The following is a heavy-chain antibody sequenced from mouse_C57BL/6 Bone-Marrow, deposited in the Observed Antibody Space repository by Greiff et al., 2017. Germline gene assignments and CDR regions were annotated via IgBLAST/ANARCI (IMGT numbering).Heavy chain of an antibody. V-gene: IGHV10-1*01. D-gene: IGHD1-1*01. CDR2: IRSKSNNYAT. Sequence: EVQLVESGGGLAQPKGSLKLSCAASGFSFNTYAMNWVRQAPGQGLEWVARIRSKSNNYATYYADSVKDRFTISRDDSESMLYLQMNNLKTEDTAEYCCVEEGYYGDAMDYWGQGTSVTVSS. CDR1: GFSFNTYA. CDR3: VEEGYYGDAMDY. J-gene: IGHJ4*01.